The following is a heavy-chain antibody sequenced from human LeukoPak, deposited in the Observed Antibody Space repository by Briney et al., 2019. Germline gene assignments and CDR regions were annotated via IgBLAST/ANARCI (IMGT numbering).Heavy chain of an antibody. CDR1: GFTFSNHE. CDR2: IRSSGSTI. D-gene: IGHD5-18*01. CDR3: ARYGYGGGFDY. V-gene: IGHV3-48*03. Sequence: PGGSLRLSCAGSGFTFSNHEMNWVRQAPGKGLEWVSNIRSSGSTIDYADPVKGRFTISRDNAKNSLYLQMNSLRAEDTAVYYCARYGYGGGFDYWGQGTLVTVSS. J-gene: IGHJ4*02.